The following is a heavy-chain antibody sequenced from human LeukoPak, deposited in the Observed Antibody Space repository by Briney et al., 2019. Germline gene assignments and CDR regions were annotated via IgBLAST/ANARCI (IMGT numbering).Heavy chain of an antibody. V-gene: IGHV1-58*02. CDR3: AAGGLRYFDKGPYYFDY. Sequence: SVKVSCKASGFTFTSSAMQWVRQARGQRLEWIGWIVVGSGNTSYAQKFQERVTITRDMSTSTAYMELSSLRSEDTAVYYCAAGGLRYFDKGPYYFDYWGQGTLVTVSS. J-gene: IGHJ4*02. D-gene: IGHD3-9*01. CDR1: GFTFTSSA. CDR2: IVVGSGNT.